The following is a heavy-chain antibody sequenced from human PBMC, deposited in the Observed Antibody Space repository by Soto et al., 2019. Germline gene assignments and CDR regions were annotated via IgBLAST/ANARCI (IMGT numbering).Heavy chain of an antibody. V-gene: IGHV3-30*18. J-gene: IGHJ6*03. CDR2: LSYDGSNK. CDR1: GFTFSSYG. D-gene: IGHD3-3*01. Sequence: GGSLRLSCAASGFTFSSYGMHWVRQAPGKGLEWVAVLSYDGSNKYYADSVKGRFTISRDNSKNTLYLQMNSLRAEDTAVYYCAKDQRITIFGVVPNYYYYYYMDVWGKGTTVTVSS. CDR3: AKDQRITIFGVVPNYYYYYYMDV.